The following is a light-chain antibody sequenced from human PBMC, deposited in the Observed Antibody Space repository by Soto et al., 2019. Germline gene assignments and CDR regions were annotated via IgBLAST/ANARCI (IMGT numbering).Light chain of an antibody. CDR2: AAS. CDR1: QSISSY. CDR3: QQSYSLWT. Sequence: DIQMTQSPSSLSASVGDRVTITCRASQSISSYLTWYQQKPGKAPKLLIYAASSLQSGVPSRFSGSGSGTDFTLTISSLQPEDFATYYCQQSYSLWTFGQGTKVDIK. J-gene: IGKJ1*01. V-gene: IGKV1-39*01.